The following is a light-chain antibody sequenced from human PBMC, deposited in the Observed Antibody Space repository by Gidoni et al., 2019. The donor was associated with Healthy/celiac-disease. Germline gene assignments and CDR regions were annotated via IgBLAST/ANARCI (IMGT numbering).Light chain of an antibody. V-gene: IGLV3-1*01. Sequence: YELTQPPPESVPPGQTASITCSGDKLGANYACWYQQKPCQSPVLVIYQDSKRPSGFPELFSGSISRNTAPLTIRVTQSMDESFYYCQAWDSSPVVFGGGTKLTVL. J-gene: IGLJ2*01. CDR3: QAWDSSPVV. CDR2: QDS. CDR1: KLGANY.